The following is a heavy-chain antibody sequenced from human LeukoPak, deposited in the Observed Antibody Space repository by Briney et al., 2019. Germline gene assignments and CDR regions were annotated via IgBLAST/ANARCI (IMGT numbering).Heavy chain of an antibody. CDR2: ITGGHYAT. D-gene: IGHD4-17*01. CDR1: GFSFSSFA. J-gene: IGHJ5*02. Sequence: GGSLRLSCAASGFSFSSFAMTWARQAPGKGLEWVSSITGGHYATYNTDSVKGRFTISRDNAKNTLYLQMNSLRADDTAIYYCTKDPNGDYIGAFDPWGQGTLVTVSS. V-gene: IGHV3-23*01. CDR3: TKDPNGDYIGAFDP.